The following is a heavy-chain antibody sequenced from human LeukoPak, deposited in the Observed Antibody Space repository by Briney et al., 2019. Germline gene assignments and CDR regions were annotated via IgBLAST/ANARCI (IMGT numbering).Heavy chain of an antibody. D-gene: IGHD1-20*01. CDR1: GFTFSSYW. CDR3: ARDLRQSITGTWFDP. J-gene: IGHJ5*02. Sequence: PGGSLRLSCAASGFTFSSYWMSWVRQAPGKGLEWVANIKQDGSEKYYVDSVKGRFTISRDNAKNSLYLQMNSLRAEDTAVYYCARDLRQSITGTWFDPWGQGTLVTVSP. CDR2: IKQDGSEK. V-gene: IGHV3-7*01.